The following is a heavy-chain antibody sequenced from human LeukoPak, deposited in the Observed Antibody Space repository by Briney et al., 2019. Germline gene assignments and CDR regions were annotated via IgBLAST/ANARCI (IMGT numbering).Heavy chain of an antibody. J-gene: IGHJ4*02. CDR1: GFTFSSYA. CDR2: ISYDGSNK. D-gene: IGHD3-9*01. V-gene: IGHV3-30-3*01. CDR3: ARSSTGMRYFDWFAADY. Sequence: GGSLRLSCAASGFTFSSYAMHWVRQAPGKGLEWVAVISYDGSNKYYADSVEGRFTISRDNSKNTLYLQMNSLRAEDTAVYYCARSSTGMRYFDWFAADYRGQGTLVTVSS.